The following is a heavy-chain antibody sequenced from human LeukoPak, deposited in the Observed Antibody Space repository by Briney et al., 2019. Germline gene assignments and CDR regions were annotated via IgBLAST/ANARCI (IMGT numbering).Heavy chain of an antibody. V-gene: IGHV3-30*18. CDR2: LKHDDEI. D-gene: IGHD1-26*01. J-gene: IGHJ4*02. CDR3: TKIGPVSGTIDY. Sequence: PGGSLRLSCAASGFTFSSYAIHWVRQAPGKGLEWVAVLKHDDEIHYMDSVRGRFTISRDNSKNTLLLDMDGLRPEDTATYYCTKIGPVSGTIDYWGQGTLDTVSS. CDR1: GFTFSSYA.